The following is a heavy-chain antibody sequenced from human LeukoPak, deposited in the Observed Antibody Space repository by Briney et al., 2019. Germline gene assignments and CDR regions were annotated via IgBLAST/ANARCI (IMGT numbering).Heavy chain of an antibody. CDR1: GFSFSNSW. Sequence: GGSLRLSCAASGFSFSNSWMSWVRQAPGKGREGVGRIKSKTDGWKTDYGALVKGRFTISRDDSKNTLYLQMNSLKTEYTGVYYCTTDAITGYGMDVWGQGTTVTVSS. CDR3: TTDAITGYGMDV. V-gene: IGHV3-15*01. CDR2: IKSKTDGWKT. J-gene: IGHJ6*02. D-gene: IGHD1-14*01.